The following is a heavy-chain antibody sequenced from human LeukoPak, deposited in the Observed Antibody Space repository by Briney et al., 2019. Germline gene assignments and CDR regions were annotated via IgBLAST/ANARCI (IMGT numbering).Heavy chain of an antibody. CDR1: GGSISSGDYY. J-gene: IGHJ5*01. V-gene: IGHV4-30-2*01. CDR3: ARDLAYSSSSAIDS. CDR2: IYHSGST. D-gene: IGHD6-6*01. Sequence: SETLSLTCTVSGGSISSGDYYWSWIRQPPGKGLECVGYIYHSGSTYYNPSLKSRVTISVDRSNNQFSLKLSSVTSADTAVYYCARDLAYSSSSAIDSWGQVTLVTVSS.